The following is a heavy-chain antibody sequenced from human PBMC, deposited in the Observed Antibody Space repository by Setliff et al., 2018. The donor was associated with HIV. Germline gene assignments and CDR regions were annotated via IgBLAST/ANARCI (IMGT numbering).Heavy chain of an antibody. D-gene: IGHD3-10*01. J-gene: IGHJ6*03. CDR2: IGADNGNT. CDR1: GYTFSRYA. V-gene: IGHV1-3*01. CDR3: AREGLWFGDRGYFMDV. Sequence: ASVKVSCKASGYTFSRYAMHWVRQAPGQRLEWMGWIGADNGNTNYAQKFQGRVTMTTDTSTSTVYMELRSLTSDDTAVYYCAREGLWFGDRGYFMDVWGEGTAVTVSS.